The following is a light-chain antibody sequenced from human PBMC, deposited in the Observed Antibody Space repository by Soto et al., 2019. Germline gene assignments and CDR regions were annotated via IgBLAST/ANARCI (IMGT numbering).Light chain of an antibody. V-gene: IGKV4-1*01. CDR3: QQYYSPWT. CDR1: QSVLYSSNNKNY. J-gene: IGKJ1*01. Sequence: IVMTQSPDSLAVSLGERATINCKSSQSVLYSSNNKNYLAWYQQKPGQPPKLLIYWASTRESGVPDRFSGSGSGTDFTLTISSLQADDVAVYYCQQYYSPWTFGQGTKVEIK. CDR2: WAS.